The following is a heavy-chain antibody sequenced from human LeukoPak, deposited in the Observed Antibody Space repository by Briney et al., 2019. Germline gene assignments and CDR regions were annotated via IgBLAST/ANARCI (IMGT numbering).Heavy chain of an antibody. J-gene: IGHJ4*02. CDR3: ARGCCSSTSCYALGY. D-gene: IGHD2-2*01. CDR1: GFTFSSYA. CDR2: ISYDGSNK. Sequence: GGSLRLSCAASGFTFSSYAVHWVRQAPGKGLEWVAVISYDGSNKYYADSVKGRFTISRDNSKNTLYLQMNSLRAEDTAVYYCARGCCSSTSCYALGYWGQGTLVTVSS. V-gene: IGHV3-30*04.